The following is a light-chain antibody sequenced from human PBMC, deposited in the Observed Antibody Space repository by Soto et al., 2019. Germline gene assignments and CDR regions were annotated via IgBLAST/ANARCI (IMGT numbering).Light chain of an antibody. J-gene: IGKJ4*01. V-gene: IGKV3-15*01. CDR2: GVS. CDR3: RHYNSWPLT. Sequence: EIFMTQSPSTLSVSPGEIATLSCRASQIVASNLAWYQQKPGQAPRLLIYGVSTRATGIPARFSGSGPGTEFTLTISSLQSEDFAVYYCRHYNSWPLTFGGGTKVDIK. CDR1: QIVASN.